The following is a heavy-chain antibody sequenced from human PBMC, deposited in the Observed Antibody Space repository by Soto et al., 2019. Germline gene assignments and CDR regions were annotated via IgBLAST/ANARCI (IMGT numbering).Heavy chain of an antibody. CDR2: IWYDGSNE. CDR1: GFTFNTYG. Sequence: QVQLVESGGGAVQPGRSLRLSCAASGFTFNTYGMHWVRQAPGKGLEWVAVIWYDGSNEFCADSVKGRFTISRDNSKNTLYLQMNSLRDEDTAIYYCARDHGTTWYGPIDYWGQGTLVPVSS. CDR3: ARDHGTTWYGPIDY. J-gene: IGHJ4*02. D-gene: IGHD6-13*01. V-gene: IGHV3-33*01.